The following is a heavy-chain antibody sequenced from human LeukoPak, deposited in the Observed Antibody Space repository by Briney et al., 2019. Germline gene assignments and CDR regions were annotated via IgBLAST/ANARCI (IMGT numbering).Heavy chain of an antibody. Sequence: PSETLSLTCTVSGYSISSGYYWGWIRQPPGKGLEWIGSIYHSGSTNYNPSLKSRVTISVDTSKNQFSLKLSSVTAADTAVYFCARGPYSYDSSGASDIWGQGTMVTVSS. CDR3: ARGPYSYDSSGASDI. CDR1: GYSISSGYY. CDR2: IYHSGST. J-gene: IGHJ3*02. D-gene: IGHD3-22*01. V-gene: IGHV4-38-2*02.